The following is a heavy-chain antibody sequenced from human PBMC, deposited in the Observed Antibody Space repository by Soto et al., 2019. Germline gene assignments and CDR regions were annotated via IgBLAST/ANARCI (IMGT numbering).Heavy chain of an antibody. CDR1: GGSISSGGYY. CDR3: ARVESGEFDY. J-gene: IGHJ4*02. CDR2: IYYSGST. D-gene: IGHD3-10*01. V-gene: IGHV4-31*03. Sequence: SETLSLTCTVSGGSISSGGYYWSWIRQHLGKGLEWIGYIYYSGSTYYNPSLKSRVTISVDTSKNQFSLKLSSVTAADTAVYYCARVESGEFDYWGQGTLVTVSS.